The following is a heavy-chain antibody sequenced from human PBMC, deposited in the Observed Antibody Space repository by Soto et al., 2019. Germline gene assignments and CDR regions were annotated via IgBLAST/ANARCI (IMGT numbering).Heavy chain of an antibody. V-gene: IGHV3-53*02. CDR2: IYSGGST. D-gene: IGHD1-26*01. Sequence: EVQLVETGGGLIQPGGSLRLSCAASGFTVSSNYMSWVRQAPGKGLEWVSVIYSGGSTYYADSVKGRFTISRDNSKNTLYLQMNSLRAEDTAVYYCARGGGSYYDDYFDSWGQGTLVTVSS. J-gene: IGHJ4*02. CDR3: ARGGGSYYDDYFDS. CDR1: GFTVSSNY.